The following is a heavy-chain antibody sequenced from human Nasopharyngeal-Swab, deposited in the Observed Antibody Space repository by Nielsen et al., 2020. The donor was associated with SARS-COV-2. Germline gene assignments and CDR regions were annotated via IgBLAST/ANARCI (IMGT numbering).Heavy chain of an antibody. Sequence: GGSLRLSCAASGFTFSTYAMYWVRQPPAKWLEWVSIISGSGGSTYYADSVKGRFTISRDNSKNTLYLQMNSLRAEDTAVYYCAKRDDYYESSGLGDWGQGTLVTVSS. J-gene: IGHJ4*02. D-gene: IGHD3-22*01. CDR2: ISGSGGST. V-gene: IGHV3-23*01. CDR3: AKRDDYYESSGLGD. CDR1: GFTFSTYA.